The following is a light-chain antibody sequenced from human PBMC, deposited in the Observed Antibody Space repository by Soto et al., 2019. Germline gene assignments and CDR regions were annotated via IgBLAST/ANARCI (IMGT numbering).Light chain of an antibody. V-gene: IGKV1-27*01. CDR2: AAS. CDR1: QGISTY. CDR3: QKYNSAPWT. Sequence: DIQMTQSPSSLSASVGDRVTITCRASQGISTYLAWYQQKPGKVPQILISAASAVHSGVPSRFSGSGSGTDFTLTISSLQPEDAATYNCQKYNSAPWTFGQGTKVEIK. J-gene: IGKJ1*01.